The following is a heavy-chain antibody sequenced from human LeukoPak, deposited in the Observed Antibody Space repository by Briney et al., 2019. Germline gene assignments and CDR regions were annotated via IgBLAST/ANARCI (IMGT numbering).Heavy chain of an antibody. CDR2: IYYSGST. V-gene: IGHV4-39*01. J-gene: IGHJ3*02. Sequence: SETLSLTCTVSGGSISGSSYYWGWIRQPPGKGLEWIGSIYYSGSTYYNPSLKSRVTISVDTSKNQFSLKLSSVTAADTAVYYCARPHTIVGAIDAAFDIWGQGTMVTVSS. CDR3: ARPHTIVGAIDAAFDI. D-gene: IGHD1-26*01. CDR1: GGSISGSSYY.